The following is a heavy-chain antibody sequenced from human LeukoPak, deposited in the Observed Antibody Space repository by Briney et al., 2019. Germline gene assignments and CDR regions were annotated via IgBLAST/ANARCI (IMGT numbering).Heavy chain of an antibody. V-gene: IGHV3-9*01. CDR3: AKVVASGSYFVGAFDI. CDR1: GFTFITYW. CDR2: ISWNSGSI. J-gene: IGHJ3*02. Sequence: GGSLRLSCAASGFTFITYWMSWVRQAPGKGLEWVSGISWNSGSIGYADSVKGRFTISRDNAKNSLYLQMNSLRAEDTALYYCAKVVASGSYFVGAFDIWGQGTMVTVSS. D-gene: IGHD1-26*01.